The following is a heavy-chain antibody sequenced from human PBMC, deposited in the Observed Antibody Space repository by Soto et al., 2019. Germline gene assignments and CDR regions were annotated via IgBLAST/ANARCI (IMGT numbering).Heavy chain of an antibody. CDR2: ISWSGDSI. D-gene: IGHD6-19*01. CDR3: AKGPNIGWNYYFDY. V-gene: IGHV3-9*01. Sequence: VQLVESGGGLVQPGRSLRLSCAASGFTFDDYAMHWVRQAPGKGLEWVSGISWSGDSIAYGDSVRGRFTISRDNAKNSLYLQMNSLRADDTAFYYCAKGPNIGWNYYFDYWGQGTLVTVSS. J-gene: IGHJ4*02. CDR1: GFTFDDYA.